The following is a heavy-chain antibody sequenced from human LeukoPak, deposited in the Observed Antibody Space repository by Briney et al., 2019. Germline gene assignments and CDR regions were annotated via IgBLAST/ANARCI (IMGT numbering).Heavy chain of an antibody. CDR2: IRYDGGGK. D-gene: IGHD3-10*01. V-gene: IGHV3-30*02. Sequence: GGSLRLSCAASGFTFTNYAMHWVRQAPGKGLEWVAFIRYDGGGKYYADSVKGRFTISRDNSKNTLYLEVISLTAEDTAVYYCAKDDAWLRFGEWSQGTLVTVSS. J-gene: IGHJ4*02. CDR3: AKDDAWLRFGE. CDR1: GFTFTNYA.